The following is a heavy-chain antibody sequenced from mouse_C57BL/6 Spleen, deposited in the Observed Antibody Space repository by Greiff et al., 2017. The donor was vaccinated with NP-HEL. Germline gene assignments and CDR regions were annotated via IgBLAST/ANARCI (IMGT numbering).Heavy chain of an antibody. CDR2: IYPRSGNT. D-gene: IGHD4-1*01. Sequence: VQLKQSGAELARPGASVKLSCKASGYTFTSYGISWVKQRTGQGLEWIGEIYPRSGNTYYNEKFKGKATLTADKSSSTAYMELRSLTSEDSAVYFCARGETGTGYFDVWGTGTTVTVSS. J-gene: IGHJ1*03. CDR1: GYTFTSYG. V-gene: IGHV1-81*01. CDR3: ARGETGTGYFDV.